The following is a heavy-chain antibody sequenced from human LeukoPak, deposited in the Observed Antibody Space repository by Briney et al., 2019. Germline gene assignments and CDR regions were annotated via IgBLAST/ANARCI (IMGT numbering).Heavy chain of an antibody. J-gene: IGHJ4*02. CDR3: AREKYGSGNY. D-gene: IGHD3-10*01. CDR1: GGSFSGYY. V-gene: IGHV4-34*01. CDR2: INHSGST. Sequence: SETLSLTCAVYGGSFSGYYWSWIRQPPGKGLEWIGEINHSGSTNYNPSLKSRVTISVDTSKNQFSLKLSSVTAADTAVYCCAREKYGSGNYWGQGTLVTVSS.